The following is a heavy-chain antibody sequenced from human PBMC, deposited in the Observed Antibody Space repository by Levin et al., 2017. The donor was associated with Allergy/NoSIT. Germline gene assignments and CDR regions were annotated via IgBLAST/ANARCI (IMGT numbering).Heavy chain of an antibody. CDR2: IKSKSDGGAT. Sequence: GGSLRLSCAASGFSVSNAWMGWVRQAPGKGLEWVGRIKSKSDGGATDYAAPVRGRFTISRDDSANTLHLQMNSLKTEDTALYYCTTGDCSGGSCYSVVDWGQGTLVTVSS. J-gene: IGHJ4*02. CDR3: TTGDCSGGSCYSVVD. CDR1: GFSVSNAW. V-gene: IGHV3-15*05. D-gene: IGHD2-15*01.